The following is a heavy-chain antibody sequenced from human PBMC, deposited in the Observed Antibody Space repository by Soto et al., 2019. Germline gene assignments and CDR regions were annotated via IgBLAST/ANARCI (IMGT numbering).Heavy chain of an antibody. CDR1: GGSFSGYY. J-gene: IGHJ5*02. CDR2: INHSGST. D-gene: IGHD5-18*01. V-gene: IGHV4-34*01. Sequence: QVQLQQWGAGLLKPSETLSLTCAVYGGSFSGYYWSWIRQPPGKGLEWIGEINHSGSTNYNPSLKSRVTISVDTSKNQFALKLSSVTAADTAVYYCARGGTGYSYGQGWFDPWGKGTLVTVSS. CDR3: ARGGTGYSYGQGWFDP.